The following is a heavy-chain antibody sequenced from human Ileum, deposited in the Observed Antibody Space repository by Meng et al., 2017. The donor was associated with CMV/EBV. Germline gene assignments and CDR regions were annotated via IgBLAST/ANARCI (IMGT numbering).Heavy chain of an antibody. J-gene: IGHJ4*02. CDR1: GFIFSYYA. V-gene: IGHV3-23*01. CDR2: ISGSGADK. Sequence: SGFIFSYYAMSWVRLPPGRGLEFVSSISGSGADKGYADSLKGRFTISRDNSKNTLYLHMNRLTAEDTALYYCVFSRLGDLSCYFDHWGQGTLVTVSS. CDR3: VFSRLGDLSCYFDH. D-gene: IGHD1-26*01.